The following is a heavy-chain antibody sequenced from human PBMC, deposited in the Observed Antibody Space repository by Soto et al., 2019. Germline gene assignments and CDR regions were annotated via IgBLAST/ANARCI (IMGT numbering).Heavy chain of an antibody. CDR1: GGTFSSYA. V-gene: IGHV1-69*06. CDR3: ARDSGTYYYGSGSYHWPFDY. Sequence: SVKVSCKASGGTFSSYAISWVRQAPGQGLERMGGIIPIFGTANYAQKFQGRVTITADKSTSTAYMELSSLRSEDTAVYYCARDSGTYYYGSGSYHWPFDYWGQGTLVTVSS. D-gene: IGHD3-10*01. J-gene: IGHJ4*02. CDR2: IIPIFGTA.